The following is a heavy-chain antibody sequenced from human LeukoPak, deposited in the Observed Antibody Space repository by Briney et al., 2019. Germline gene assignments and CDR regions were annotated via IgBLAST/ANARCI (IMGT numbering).Heavy chain of an antibody. J-gene: IGHJ4*02. CDR3: TRDLVGATSDF. Sequence: GGSLRLSCAASGFTFSSYAMSWVRQAPGKGLEWVSVIYSGGSTYYADSVKGRFTISRDNAKHTVYLEMNNLRADDTAVYYCTRDLVGATSDFWGPGTLVIVSS. CDR1: GFTFSSYA. V-gene: IGHV3-66*01. D-gene: IGHD1-26*01. CDR2: IYSGGST.